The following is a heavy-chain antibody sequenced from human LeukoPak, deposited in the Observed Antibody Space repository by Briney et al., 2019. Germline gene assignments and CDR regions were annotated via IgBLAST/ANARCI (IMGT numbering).Heavy chain of an antibody. CDR2: ISYDGSNK. V-gene: IGHV3-30*18. CDR3: AKNPQQWLLTYYFDY. D-gene: IGHD6-19*01. J-gene: IGHJ4*02. Sequence: GGSLRLSCVATGFTFSRYAIHWVRQAPGKGLEWVAVISYDGSNKYYADSVKGRFTISRDNSKNTLYLQMNSLRAEDTAVYYCAKNPQQWLLTYYFDYWGQGTLVTVSS. CDR1: GFTFSRYA.